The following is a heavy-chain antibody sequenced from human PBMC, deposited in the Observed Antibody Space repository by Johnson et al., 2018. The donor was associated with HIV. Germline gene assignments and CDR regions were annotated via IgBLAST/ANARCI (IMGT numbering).Heavy chain of an antibody. D-gene: IGHD3-16*01. J-gene: IGHJ3*02. CDR1: GFTFSNYG. V-gene: IGHV3-30*19. CDR3: ARGGNDAFDI. Sequence: QVQLVESGGGVVQPGGSLRLSCAASGFTFSNYGMHWVRQAPGKGLEWVAILPYDGSNKYYADSVKGRFTISRDNSKNTLYLQMSSLRPEDTAVYYCARGGNDAFDIWGKGTMVNVPS. CDR2: LPYDGSNK.